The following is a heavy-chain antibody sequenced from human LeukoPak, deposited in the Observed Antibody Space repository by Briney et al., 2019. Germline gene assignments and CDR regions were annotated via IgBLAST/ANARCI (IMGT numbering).Heavy chain of an antibody. CDR2: IYYSGST. D-gene: IGHD2-2*01. Sequence: KPSETLSLTCTVSGGSISSYYWSWLRQPPGKGLEWIGYIYYSGSTNYNPSLKSRVTISVDTSKNQFSLKLSSVTAADTAVYYCARVLGYCSSTSCRPSTVDYWGQGTLVTVSS. CDR1: GGSISSYY. V-gene: IGHV4-59*01. J-gene: IGHJ4*02. CDR3: ARVLGYCSSTSCRPSTVDY.